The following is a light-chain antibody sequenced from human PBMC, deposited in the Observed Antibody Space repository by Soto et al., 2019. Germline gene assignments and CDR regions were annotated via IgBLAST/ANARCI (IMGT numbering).Light chain of an antibody. J-gene: IGLJ1*01. CDR1: SSNIGNNY. CDR2: DNY. CDR3: GTWDTSLRVFYV. V-gene: IGLV1-51*01. Sequence: QSVLTQPPSVSAAPGQNVTISCFGTSSNIGNNYVSWYQHLPGTAPRILIYDNYKRPSGIPDRFSGFKSGTSATLSITGLQTGDEADYYCGTWDTSLRVFYVFGSGTKLTVL.